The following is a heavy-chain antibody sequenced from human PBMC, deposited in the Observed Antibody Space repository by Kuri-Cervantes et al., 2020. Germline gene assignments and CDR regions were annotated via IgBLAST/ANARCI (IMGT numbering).Heavy chain of an antibody. D-gene: IGHD3-10*01. CDR3: ARKGNYYGSGSYYWNWFDP. Sequence: AVYGGSFSGYYWSWIRQPPGKGLEWIGEINHSGSTNYNPSIKSRVTISVDTSKNQFSLKLSSVTAADTAVYYCARKGNYYGSGSYYWNWFDPWGQGTLVTVSS. V-gene: IGHV4-34*01. J-gene: IGHJ5*02. CDR2: INHSGST. CDR1: GGSFSGYY.